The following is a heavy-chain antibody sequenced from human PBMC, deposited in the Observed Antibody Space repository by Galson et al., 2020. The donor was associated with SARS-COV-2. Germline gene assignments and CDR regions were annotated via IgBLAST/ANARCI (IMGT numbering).Heavy chain of an antibody. J-gene: IGHJ4*02. V-gene: IGHV3-30*18. CDR3: AKSKGILAIGDCYTIDY. CDR2: ISYEGSIS. Sequence: GGSLRLSCVVSGFTFNHFGMHWVRQAPGKGLEWVATISYEGSISYYADSVKGRFTISRDWSKNTLFLQMNSLTSEDTAVYYCAKSKGILAIGDCYTIDYWGQGTLVTVSS. D-gene: IGHD2-21*02. CDR1: GFTFNHFG.